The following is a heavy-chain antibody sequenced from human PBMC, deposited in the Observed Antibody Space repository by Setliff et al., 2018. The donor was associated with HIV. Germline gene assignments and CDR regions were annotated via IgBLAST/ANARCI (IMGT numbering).Heavy chain of an antibody. D-gene: IGHD5-18*01. J-gene: IGHJ4*02. CDR1: GYTFTSYD. V-gene: IGHV1-8*01. CDR3: ARCPHTAMAFDY. Sequence: ASVKVSCKASGYTFTSYDINWVRQATGQGLEWMGWMNPNSGNTGYAQKFQGRVTMTRNTSTSTAYMELSSLRSEDTAVYYCARCPHTAMAFDYWGQGTLVTVSS. CDR2: MNPNSGNT.